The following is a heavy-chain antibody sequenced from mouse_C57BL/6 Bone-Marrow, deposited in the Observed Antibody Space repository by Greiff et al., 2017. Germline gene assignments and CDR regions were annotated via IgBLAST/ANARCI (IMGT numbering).Heavy chain of an antibody. CDR3: ARGDNWDGGAWFAY. D-gene: IGHD4-1*02. J-gene: IGHJ3*01. CDR1: GYSFTSYY. Sequence: VQLQQSGPELVKPGASVKISCKASGYSFTSYYIHWVKQRPGQGLVWIGWIYPGSGNTKYNEKFKGKATLTADTSSSTAYMQLSSLTSEDSAVYYCARGDNWDGGAWFAYWGQGTLVTVSA. V-gene: IGHV1-66*01. CDR2: IYPGSGNT.